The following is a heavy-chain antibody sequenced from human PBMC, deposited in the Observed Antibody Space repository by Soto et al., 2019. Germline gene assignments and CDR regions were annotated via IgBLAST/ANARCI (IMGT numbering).Heavy chain of an antibody. V-gene: IGHV2-5*01. CDR1: GFSLSSPAVG. CDR3: AHGSGWLSDY. J-gene: IGHJ4*02. Sequence: QITLKESGPTLVKPTQTLTLTCTFPGFSLSSPAVGVNWIRQPPGKALEWLALIYWNDNNQYSPSLRSRLTITKDTSKNQVVLTMTNVDPADTATYYCAHGSGWLSDYWGQGTLVTVSS. D-gene: IGHD6-19*01. CDR2: IYWNDNN.